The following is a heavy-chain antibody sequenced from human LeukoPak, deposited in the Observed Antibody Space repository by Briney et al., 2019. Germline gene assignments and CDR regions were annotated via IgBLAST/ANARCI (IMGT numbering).Heavy chain of an antibody. V-gene: IGHV3-15*01. CDR3: TTMFNVVMGDLFDY. D-gene: IGHD3-16*01. Sequence: PGGSLRLSCVVSGFSFTKAWVSWARQAPGKGLEWGGRLNSRTDGETTDYAAPVKGRFSISRDDSKTTVFLRMNSLKIEDTAVYYCTTMFNVVMGDLFDYWGQGTLVTVSS. CDR2: LNSRTDGETT. CDR1: GFSFTKAW. J-gene: IGHJ4*02.